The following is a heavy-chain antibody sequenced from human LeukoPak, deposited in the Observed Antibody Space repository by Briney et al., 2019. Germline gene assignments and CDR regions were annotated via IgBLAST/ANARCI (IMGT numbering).Heavy chain of an antibody. Sequence: PGRSLRLSCAASGFTVSSYAIHWVRQAPGKGLEWVAVISYDGSNKYYADSVKGRFTISRDNSKNTLYLQMNSLRAEDTAVYYCAREDCSSTSCLWENWFDPWGQGTLVTVSS. J-gene: IGHJ5*02. V-gene: IGHV3-30*04. CDR3: AREDCSSTSCLWENWFDP. CDR2: ISYDGSNK. D-gene: IGHD2-2*01. CDR1: GFTVSSYA.